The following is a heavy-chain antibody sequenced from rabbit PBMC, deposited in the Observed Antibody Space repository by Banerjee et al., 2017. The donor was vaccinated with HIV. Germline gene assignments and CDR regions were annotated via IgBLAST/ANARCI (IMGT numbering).Heavy chain of an antibody. Sequence: QSLEESGGGLVKPGGTLTLTCKASGIDFSSYYYMCWVRQAPGKGLEWIACIYAGSSGSTYYASWAKGRFTISRDTNENTVTLQMTSLTAADTATYFCARGAGIHYADLWGQGTLVTVS. D-gene: IGHD4-2*01. CDR3: ARGAGIHYADL. CDR2: IYAGSSGST. J-gene: IGHJ3*01. V-gene: IGHV1S40*01. CDR1: GIDFSSYYY.